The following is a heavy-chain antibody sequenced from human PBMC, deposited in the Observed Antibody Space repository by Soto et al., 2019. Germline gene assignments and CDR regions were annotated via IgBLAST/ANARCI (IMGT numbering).Heavy chain of an antibody. Sequence: PSETLSLTCAVYGGFVSSGSYYWSWIRQPPGKGLEWIGEMSHSGGTHFNPSLKSRVTISVDTSKNQFSLKMSSVTAADTALYYCARVERGTATTVVDAFDFWGPGTMVTVSS. D-gene: IGHD1-1*01. J-gene: IGHJ3*01. V-gene: IGHV4-61*01. CDR2: MSHSGGT. CDR3: ARVERGTATTVVDAFDF. CDR1: GGFVSSGSYY.